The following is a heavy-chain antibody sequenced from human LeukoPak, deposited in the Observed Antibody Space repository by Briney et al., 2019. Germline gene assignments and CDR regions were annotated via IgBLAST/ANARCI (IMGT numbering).Heavy chain of an antibody. V-gene: IGHV1-69*13. D-gene: IGHD5-12*01. CDR2: IIPIFGTA. CDR1: GYTFTSYG. J-gene: IGHJ6*02. Sequence: SVKVSCKASGYTFTSYGISWVRQAPGQGLEWMGGIIPIFGTANYAQKFQGRVTVTADESTSTAYMELSSLRSEDTAVYYCATTVAPYGMDVWGQGTAVTVSS. CDR3: ATTVAPYGMDV.